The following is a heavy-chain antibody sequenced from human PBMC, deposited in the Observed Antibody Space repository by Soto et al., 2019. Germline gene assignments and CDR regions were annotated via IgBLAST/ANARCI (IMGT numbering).Heavy chain of an antibody. D-gene: IGHD4-17*01. CDR1: GFRLSGSA. V-gene: IGHV3-73*01. Sequence: EVQLVESGGGLVQPGGSLKLSCAASGFRLSGSAMHWVRQAAGKGLEWAGRIRSKTNNYATEYGASVKGRFTISRDDSKNTAYLQMNSLKTEDTAVYYCTSRTTVAAFTDYWGQGTLVTVSS. CDR3: TSRTTVAAFTDY. J-gene: IGHJ4*02. CDR2: IRSKTNNYAT.